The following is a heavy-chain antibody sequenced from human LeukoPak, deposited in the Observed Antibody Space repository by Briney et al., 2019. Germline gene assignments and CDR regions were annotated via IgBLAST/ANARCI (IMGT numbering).Heavy chain of an antibody. CDR1: GFTFSSYG. Sequence: PGGSLRLSCAASGFTFSSYGMNWVRQAPGKGLEWLSYISSDSDNIYYADSVKGRFTISRDNAKNTVYLQMNSLRVEDTAVYYCGNHDYSDYYGGQGTLVTVSA. D-gene: IGHD4-11*01. CDR2: ISSDSDNI. J-gene: IGHJ4*02. CDR3: GNHDYSDYY. V-gene: IGHV3-48*04.